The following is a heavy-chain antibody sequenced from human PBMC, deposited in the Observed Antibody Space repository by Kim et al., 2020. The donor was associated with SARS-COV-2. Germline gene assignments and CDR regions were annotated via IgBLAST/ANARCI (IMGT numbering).Heavy chain of an antibody. D-gene: IGHD6-19*01. V-gene: IGHV4-59*01. CDR2: IYYSGST. J-gene: IGHJ4*02. CDR3: ARGSYSSGWQSWYFDY. CDR1: GGSISSYY. Sequence: SETLSLTCTVSGGSISSYYWSWIRQPPGKGLEWIGYIYYSGSTNYNPSLKSRVTISVYTSKNQFSLKLSSVTAADTAVYYCARGSYSSGWQSWYFDYWGQGTLVTVSS.